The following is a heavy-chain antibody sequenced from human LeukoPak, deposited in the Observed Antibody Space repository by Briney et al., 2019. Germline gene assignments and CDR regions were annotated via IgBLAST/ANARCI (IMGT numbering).Heavy chain of an antibody. CDR3: ARAGRGLRYFDWLTYDY. D-gene: IGHD3-9*01. CDR2: IYYSGST. V-gene: IGHV4-59*01. J-gene: IGHJ4*02. Sequence: SETLSLTCTVSGGSTSSYYWSWIRQPPGKGLEWIGYIYYSGSTNYNPSLKSRVTISVDTSKNQFSLKLSSVTAADTAVYYCARAGRGLRYFDWLTYDYWGQGTLVTVSS. CDR1: GGSTSSYY.